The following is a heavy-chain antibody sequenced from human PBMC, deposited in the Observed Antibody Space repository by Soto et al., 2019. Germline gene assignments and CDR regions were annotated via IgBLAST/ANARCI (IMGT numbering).Heavy chain of an antibody. Sequence: GGSLRLSCAASGFTFRSYGMHWVRQAPGKGLEWVAIIWYDGSNESYGDSVKGRFTISRDNSKNTLYLQMNSLRAEDTAVYYCAREPSGGNDAFDIRGQGTMVTVS. J-gene: IGHJ3*02. V-gene: IGHV3-33*01. CDR3: AREPSGGNDAFDI. D-gene: IGHD3-16*01. CDR1: GFTFRSYG. CDR2: IWYDGSNE.